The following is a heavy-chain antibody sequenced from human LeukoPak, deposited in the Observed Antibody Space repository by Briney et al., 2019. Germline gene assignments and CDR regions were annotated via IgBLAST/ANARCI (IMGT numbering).Heavy chain of an antibody. CDR3: ARQIVGATNWFDP. Sequence: ASVKVSCKASGYTFTGYYMHWVRQAPGQGLEWMGWINPNSGGTNYAQKLQGRVTMTTDTSTSTAYMELRTLTSDDTAVYYCARQIVGATNWFDPWGQGTLVTVSS. J-gene: IGHJ5*02. D-gene: IGHD1-26*01. CDR1: GYTFTGYY. V-gene: IGHV1-2*02. CDR2: INPNSGGT.